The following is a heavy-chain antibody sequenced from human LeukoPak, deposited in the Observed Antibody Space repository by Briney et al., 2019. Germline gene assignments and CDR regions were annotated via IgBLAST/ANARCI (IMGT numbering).Heavy chain of an antibody. Sequence: PGGSLRLSCAASGFTFNSYWMHWVRQAPGKGLVWVSRINSDGSSTGYADSVKGRFTISRDNAKNTLSLQMNSQRAEDTAVYYCARDKLRCSSTSCYNFDYWGQGALVTVSS. CDR3: ARDKLRCSSTSCYNFDY. CDR2: INSDGSST. CDR1: GFTFNSYW. D-gene: IGHD2-2*02. V-gene: IGHV3-74*01. J-gene: IGHJ4*02.